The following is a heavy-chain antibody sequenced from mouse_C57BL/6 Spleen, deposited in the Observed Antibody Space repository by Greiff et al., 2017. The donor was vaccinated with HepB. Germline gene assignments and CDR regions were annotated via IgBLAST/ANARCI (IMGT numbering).Heavy chain of an antibody. CDR3: AREGGAQATFAY. CDR2: ISDGGSYT. Sequence: EVKLMESGGGLVKPGGSLKLSCAASGFTFSSYAMSWVRQTPEKRLEWVATISDGGSYTYYPDNVKGRFTISRDNAKNNLYLQMSHLKSEDTAMYYCAREGGAQATFAYWGQGTLVTVSA. CDR1: GFTFSSYA. D-gene: IGHD3-2*02. V-gene: IGHV5-4*01. J-gene: IGHJ3*01.